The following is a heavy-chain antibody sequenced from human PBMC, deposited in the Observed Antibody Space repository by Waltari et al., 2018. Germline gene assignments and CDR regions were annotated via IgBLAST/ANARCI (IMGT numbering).Heavy chain of an antibody. J-gene: IGHJ5*02. CDR1: GGTFSSYA. Sequence: QVQLVQSGAEVKKPGSSVKVSCKASGGTFSSYAISWVRQAPGQGLEWMGGIIPIVGTANYEQKFQGRVTITADESTSTAYMELSSLRSEDTAVYYCAREIAARPGWFDPWGQGTLVTVSS. D-gene: IGHD6-6*01. CDR2: IIPIVGTA. CDR3: AREIAARPGWFDP. V-gene: IGHV1-69*13.